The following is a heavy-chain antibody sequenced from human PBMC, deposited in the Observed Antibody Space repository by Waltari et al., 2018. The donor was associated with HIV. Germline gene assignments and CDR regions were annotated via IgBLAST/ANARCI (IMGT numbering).Heavy chain of an antibody. CDR3: AKDAYGGHPKNWFDS. CDR1: GFPFSEYA. Sequence: QVQLVESGGGVVQPGKSLRLSCAASGFPFSEYAMHWVRQAPGKGLEWVTVISSDGGNQYYADSVKGRFTISRDNSKKTLSLEMNSLKIEDMAMYYCAKDAYGGHPKNWFDSWGQGILVTVSS. V-gene: IGHV3-30*18. CDR2: ISSDGGNQ. D-gene: IGHD3-10*01. J-gene: IGHJ5*01.